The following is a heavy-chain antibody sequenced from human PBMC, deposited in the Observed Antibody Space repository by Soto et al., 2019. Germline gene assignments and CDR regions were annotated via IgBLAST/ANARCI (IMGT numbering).Heavy chain of an antibody. V-gene: IGHV4-30-4*01. CDR2: IYYSGST. D-gene: IGHD2-8*01. CDR1: GGSISSGDYY. Sequence: QVQLQESGPGLVKPSQTLSLTCTVSGGSISSGDYYWSWIRQPPGKGLEWIGYIYYSGSTYYNPSLKIRVTISVDTSKIQFSLKLSSVTAAVTAVYYCARDRCAYCTNGVCYRYFDYWGQGTLVTVSS. CDR3: ARDRCAYCTNGVCYRYFDY. J-gene: IGHJ4*02.